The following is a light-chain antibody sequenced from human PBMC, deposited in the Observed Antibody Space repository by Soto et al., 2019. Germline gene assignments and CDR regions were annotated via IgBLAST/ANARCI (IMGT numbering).Light chain of an antibody. V-gene: IGKV3-11*01. CDR1: QSVNNY. CDR3: HRRSNWPLT. J-gene: IGKJ4*02. Sequence: EIVLTQSPATLSLSPGERATLSCRASQSVNNYLAWYQQKPGQAPRLLIYDASSRATDIPARFSGSASGTDFNRTSSSLEPEDFATYYCHRRSNWPLTCGGGTKVEIK. CDR2: DAS.